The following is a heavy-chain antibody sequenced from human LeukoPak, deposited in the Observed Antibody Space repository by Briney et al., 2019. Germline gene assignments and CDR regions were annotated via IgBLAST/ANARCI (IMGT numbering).Heavy chain of an antibody. CDR1: GFTFSNAW. Sequence: GGSLRLSCAASGFTFSNAWMSWVRQAPGKGLEWVGRIKSETDGGTTDYAAPVKGRFTISRDDSKNTLYLQMNSLKTEDTAVYYCTARHYYDSSALDYWGQGTLVTVSS. D-gene: IGHD3-22*01. CDR2: IKSETDGGTT. J-gene: IGHJ4*02. V-gene: IGHV3-15*01. CDR3: TARHYYDSSALDY.